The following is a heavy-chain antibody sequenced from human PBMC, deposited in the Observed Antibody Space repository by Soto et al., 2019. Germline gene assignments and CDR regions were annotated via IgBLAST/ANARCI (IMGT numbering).Heavy chain of an antibody. J-gene: IGHJ4*02. CDR2: LSESDDSA. CDR1: GFTFSSYA. CDR3: AKDLFQCDSSGDYAAVCYFDQ. V-gene: IGHV3-23*01. D-gene: IGHD3-22*01. Sequence: DVQLLESGGGLVQPGGSLRLSCAASGFTFSSYAMSWVRQAPGKGLEWVSVLSESDDSAYYADSVKGRFTISRDNSQKTLYLQMNSLRAEDTAVYYCAKDLFQCDSSGDYAAVCYFDQWGPGTLVTVSS.